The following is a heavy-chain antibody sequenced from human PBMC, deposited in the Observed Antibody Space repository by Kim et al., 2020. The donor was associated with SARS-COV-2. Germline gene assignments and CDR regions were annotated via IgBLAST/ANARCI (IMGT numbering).Heavy chain of an antibody. CDR3: ARTLMGGGDRSHHFDY. Sequence: SETLSLTCAVSGGSISSGGYSWSWIRQPPGKGLEWIGYIYHSGSTYYNPSLKSRVTTSVDRSKNQFSLKLSSVTAADTAVYYCARTLMGGGDRSHHFDYWGQGTLVTVSS. V-gene: IGHV4-30-2*01. D-gene: IGHD3-16*01. CDR1: GGSISSGGYS. CDR2: IYHSGST. J-gene: IGHJ4*02.